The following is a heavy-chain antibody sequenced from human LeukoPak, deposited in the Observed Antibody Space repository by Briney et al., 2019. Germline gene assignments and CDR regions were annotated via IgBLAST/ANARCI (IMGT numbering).Heavy chain of an antibody. CDR2: ISNGGST. V-gene: IGHV3-23*01. D-gene: IGHD6-6*01. J-gene: IGHJ4*02. CDR3: AKEASSSFDY. CDR1: GVTFSTYA. Sequence: GGSLRLSCAASGVTFSTYAMNWVRQAPGKGLEWVSGISNGGSTYYADSVKGRFTISRDYFQNTLYLQMNSLRAEDSAVYYCAKEASSSFDYWGQGTLVTVSS.